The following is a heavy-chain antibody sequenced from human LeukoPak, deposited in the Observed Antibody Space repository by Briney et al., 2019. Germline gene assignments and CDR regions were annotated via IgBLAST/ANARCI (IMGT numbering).Heavy chain of an antibody. CDR2: IYYSGST. V-gene: IGHV4-59*01. CDR1: GGSINNYY. J-gene: IGHJ6*02. D-gene: IGHD1-7*01. CDR3: ARQLLGSHYFYGLDV. Sequence: SETLSLTCTVSGGSINNYYWSWIRQPPGKGLEWIGYIYYSGSTNYNPSLKSRVTISVDTSKNQFSLKLSSVAAADTAVYYCARQLLGSHYFYGLDVWGQGTTVTVSS.